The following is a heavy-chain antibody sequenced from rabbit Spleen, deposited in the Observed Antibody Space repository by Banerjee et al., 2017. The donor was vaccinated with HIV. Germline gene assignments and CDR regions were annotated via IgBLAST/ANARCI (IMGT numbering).Heavy chain of an antibody. Sequence: QQQLEESGGGLVKPGGTLTLTCTVSGFSFSSSYYMCWVRQAPGKGLEWIACIYAGSSGDSYYATWAKGRFTISKTSSTTVTLQMTSLTAADTATYFCTRSLSSTNAALWGPGTLVTVS. V-gene: IGHV1S45*01. CDR2: IYAGSSGDS. CDR1: GFSFSSSYY. J-gene: IGHJ6*01. D-gene: IGHD4-2*01. CDR3: TRSLSSTNAAL.